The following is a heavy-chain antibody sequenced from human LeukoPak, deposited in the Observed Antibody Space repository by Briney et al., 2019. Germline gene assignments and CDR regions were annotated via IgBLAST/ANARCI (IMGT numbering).Heavy chain of an antibody. CDR2: ISAYNGNT. CDR3: ARDPPWGDYVWGSYRPPFDY. Sequence: EASVKVSCKASGYTFTSYGISWVRQAPGQVLEWMGWISAYNGNTNYAQKLQGRVTMTTDTSTSTAYMELRSLRSDDTAVYYCARDPPWGDYVWGSYRPPFDYWGQGTLVTVSS. J-gene: IGHJ4*02. D-gene: IGHD3-16*02. V-gene: IGHV1-18*01. CDR1: GYTFTSYG.